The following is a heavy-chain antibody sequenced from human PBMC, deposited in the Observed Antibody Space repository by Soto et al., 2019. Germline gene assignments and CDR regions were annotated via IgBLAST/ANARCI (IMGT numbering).Heavy chain of an antibody. V-gene: IGHV3-23*01. CDR2: ISGSGDAI. CDR3: AKDRPLGDWGAFDV. J-gene: IGHJ3*01. CDR1: GITFSNYV. Sequence: PGGSLRLSCRASGITFSNYVMSWVCQAPGKGREFVSIISGSGDAIDYADSVKGRFTISRDNSRNTLYLQLNSLRADDTALYYCAKDRPLGDWGAFDVWGQGTMVTVSS. D-gene: IGHD7-27*01.